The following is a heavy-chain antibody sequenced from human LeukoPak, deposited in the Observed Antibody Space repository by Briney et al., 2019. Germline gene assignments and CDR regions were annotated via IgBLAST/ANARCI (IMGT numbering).Heavy chain of an antibody. CDR1: GGTFSSYA. Sequence: SVKVSCKASGGTFSSYAISWVRQAPGQGLEWMGGIIPIFGTANYAQKFQGRVTITADESTSTAYMELRSLKSEDTAIYYCARGLGINSGWFDSWGQGTLVTVSS. CDR2: IIPIFGTA. V-gene: IGHV1-69*13. CDR3: ARGLGINSGWFDS. D-gene: IGHD1-26*01. J-gene: IGHJ5*01.